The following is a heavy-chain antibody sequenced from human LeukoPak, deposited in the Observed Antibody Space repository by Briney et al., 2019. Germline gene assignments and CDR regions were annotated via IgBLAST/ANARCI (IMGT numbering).Heavy chain of an antibody. CDR2: ISNNGGST. V-gene: IGHV3-64*01. J-gene: IGHJ3*02. Sequence: PGGSLRLSCAASGFTFSSYAMHWVRQAPGKGLEYVSAISNNGGSTYYANSVKGRFTISRDNSKNTLYLQMGSLRAEDMAVYYCARRSPGFDIWGQGTMVTVSS. CDR3: ARRSPGFDI. CDR1: GFTFSSYA.